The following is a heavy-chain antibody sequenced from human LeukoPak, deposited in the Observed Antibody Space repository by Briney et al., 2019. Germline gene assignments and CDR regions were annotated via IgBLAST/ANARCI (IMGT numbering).Heavy chain of an antibody. CDR3: PKPNYYDSSGYPSRDY. V-gene: IGHV3-23*01. D-gene: IGHD3-22*01. J-gene: IGHJ4*02. CDR2: ICGCRRST. Sequence: ICGCRRSTYSSDSVKRRFTISTDNSNNTLYLQMNSLRAEDTAVYYCPKPNYYDSSGYPSRDYWGQGTLVTVSS.